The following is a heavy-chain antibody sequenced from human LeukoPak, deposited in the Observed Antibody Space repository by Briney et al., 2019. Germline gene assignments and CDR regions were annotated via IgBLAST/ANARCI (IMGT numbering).Heavy chain of an antibody. Sequence: PGRSLRLSCAASGLTFRNYAMHWVRQAPGKGLEWVAVISSDGRKKFYTDSVKGRFTISRDTSKNRLDLEMNSLRVEDTAVYSCAREIFRGAAGDYWGQGTLVTVSS. CDR1: GLTFRNYA. V-gene: IGHV3-30*04. D-gene: IGHD3-10*01. CDR2: ISSDGRKK. CDR3: AREIFRGAAGDY. J-gene: IGHJ4*02.